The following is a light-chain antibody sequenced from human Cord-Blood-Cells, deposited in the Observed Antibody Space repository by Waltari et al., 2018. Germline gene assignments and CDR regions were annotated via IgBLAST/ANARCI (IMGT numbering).Light chain of an antibody. J-gene: IGLJ1*01. V-gene: IGLV2-8*01. CDR3: SSYAGSNNYV. Sequence: QSALTQPPSASGSPGQSVTIPCTGTSSDVGGYNYVSWYQRHPGKAPKLMIYEVSKRPSGVPVRFSGSKSGNTASLTVSGLQAEDEADYYCSSYAGSNNYVFGTGTKVTVL. CDR2: EVS. CDR1: SSDVGGYNY.